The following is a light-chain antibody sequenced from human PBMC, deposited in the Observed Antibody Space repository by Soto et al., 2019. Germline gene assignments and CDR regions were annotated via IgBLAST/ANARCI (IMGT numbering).Light chain of an antibody. J-gene: IGLJ1*01. Sequence: QSALTQPASVSGSPGQSITISCTGTSSEVGGYNYVSWYQQQSGKAPKLIIHEVSYRPSGVSNRFSGSKSGNTASLTFSGLHAEDESDYYCDSSTSRRAYVFGIGTNLTVL. V-gene: IGLV2-14*01. CDR2: EVS. CDR1: SSEVGGYNY. CDR3: DSSTSRRAYV.